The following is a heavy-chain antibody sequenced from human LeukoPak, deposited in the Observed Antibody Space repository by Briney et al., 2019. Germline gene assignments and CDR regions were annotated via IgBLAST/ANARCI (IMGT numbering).Heavy chain of an antibody. CDR3: ARNIYDYVWGSYRLAKDYYFDY. CDR1: GYTFTSYY. J-gene: IGHJ4*02. V-gene: IGHV1-46*01. D-gene: IGHD3-16*02. CDR2: INPSGGST. Sequence: ASVKVSCKASGYTFTSYYMHWVRQAPGQGLEWMGIINPSGGSTSYAQKFQGRVTMTRDTSTSTVYMELCSLRSEDTAVYYCARNIYDYVWGSYRLAKDYYFDYWGQGTLVTVSS.